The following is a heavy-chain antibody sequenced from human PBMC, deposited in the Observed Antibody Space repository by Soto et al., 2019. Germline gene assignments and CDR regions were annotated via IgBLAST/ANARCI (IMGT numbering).Heavy chain of an antibody. D-gene: IGHD5-12*01. Sequence: GASVKVSCKASGYTFTSYYMHWVRQAPGQGLEWMGIINPSGGSTTYAQKFQGRVTMTRDTSTSTVYMELSSLRSEDAAVYYCARGDIVAIFGMDVWGQGTTVTVSS. CDR3: ARGDIVAIFGMDV. V-gene: IGHV1-46*01. CDR1: GYTFTSYY. CDR2: INPSGGST. J-gene: IGHJ6*02.